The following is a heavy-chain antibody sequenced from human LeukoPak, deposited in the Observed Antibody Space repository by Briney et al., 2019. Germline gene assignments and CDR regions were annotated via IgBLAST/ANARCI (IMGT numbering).Heavy chain of an antibody. CDR2: ISASGHAT. CDR3: AKWPEGATPKFHH. CDR1: GFTFSSYA. V-gene: IGHV3-23*01. Sequence: GGCLRLSCAASGFTFSSYAMSRVRQAPGKGLEAPGKGLEWVSTISASGHATYYPDSVRGRFTISRDNSKSTLHLQMDSLRAEDSALYYCAKWPEGATPKFHHWGQGTLVTVSS. D-gene: IGHD1-26*01. J-gene: IGHJ4*02.